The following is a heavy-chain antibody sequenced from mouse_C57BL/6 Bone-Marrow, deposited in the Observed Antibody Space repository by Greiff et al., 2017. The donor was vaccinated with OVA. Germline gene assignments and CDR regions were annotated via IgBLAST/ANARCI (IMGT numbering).Heavy chain of an antibody. D-gene: IGHD4-1*01. V-gene: IGHV1-63*01. J-gene: IGHJ2*01. CDR3: ARRNWALYYFDY. Sequence: QVHVKQSGAELVRPGTSVKMSCKASGYTFTNYWIGWAKQRPGHGLEWIGDIYPGGGYTNYNEKFKGKATLTADKSSSTAYMQFSSLTSEDSAIYYCARRNWALYYFDYWGQGTTLTVSS. CDR1: GYTFTNYW. CDR2: IYPGGGYT.